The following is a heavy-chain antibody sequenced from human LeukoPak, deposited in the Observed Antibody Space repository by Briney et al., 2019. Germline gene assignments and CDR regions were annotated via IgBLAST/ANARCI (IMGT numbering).Heavy chain of an antibody. Sequence: GASVKVSCKASGGTFSSYAISWVRQAPGQGLEWMGRIIPILGIANYAQKFQGRVTITADKSTSTAYMELSSLRSEDTAVYYCARIGGSYPHYNCFDPWGQGTLVTVSS. CDR3: ARIGGSYPHYNCFDP. D-gene: IGHD3-16*02. J-gene: IGHJ5*02. CDR1: GGTFSSYA. CDR2: IIPILGIA. V-gene: IGHV1-69*04.